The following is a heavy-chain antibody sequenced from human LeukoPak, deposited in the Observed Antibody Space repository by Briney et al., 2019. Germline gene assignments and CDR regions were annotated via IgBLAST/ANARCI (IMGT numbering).Heavy chain of an antibody. D-gene: IGHD1-1*01. J-gene: IGHJ4*02. CDR3: VRSYDWVFDY. Sequence: SQTLSLTCAISGDSVSRHDLTWDWVMQSPSRGLEWLGRTFYRSKWYNDYAVSVKSRITVSPDTSKNQFSLHLNSVTPEDTAVYYCVRSYDWVFDYWGQGTRVTVSS. CDR2: TFYRSKWYN. CDR1: GDSVSRHDLT. V-gene: IGHV6-1*01.